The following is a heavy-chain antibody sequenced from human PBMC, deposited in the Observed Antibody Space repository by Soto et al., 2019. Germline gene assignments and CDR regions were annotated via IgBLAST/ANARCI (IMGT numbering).Heavy chain of an antibody. Sequence: GGSLRLSCAASGFTFSDYYMSWIRQAPGKGLEWVSYISSSSSYTNYADSVKGRFTISRDNAKNSLYLQMNSLRAEDTAVYYCARDTAAAAGISAEYFQHWGQGTLVTVSS. CDR3: ARDTAAAAGISAEYFQH. CDR1: GFTFSDYY. D-gene: IGHD6-13*01. V-gene: IGHV3-11*05. J-gene: IGHJ1*01. CDR2: ISSSSSYT.